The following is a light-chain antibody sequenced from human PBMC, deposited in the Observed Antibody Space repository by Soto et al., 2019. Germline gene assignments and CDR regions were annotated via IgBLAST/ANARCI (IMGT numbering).Light chain of an antibody. CDR2: GAS. CDR3: QHYNNWPQT. CDR1: QSVSSN. Sequence: EIVMTQSPATLSVSPGERATLSCRASQSVSSNLAWYQQKPGQAPRLLIYGASTRATGIPARFSGSGSGTEFTLTISSLQSEDFAVYYCQHYNNWPQTFGQGTRWISN. V-gene: IGKV3-15*01. J-gene: IGKJ1*01.